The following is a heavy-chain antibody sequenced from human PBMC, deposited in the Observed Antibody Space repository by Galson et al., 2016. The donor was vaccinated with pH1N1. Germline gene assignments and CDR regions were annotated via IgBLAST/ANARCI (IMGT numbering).Heavy chain of an antibody. J-gene: IGHJ5*02. CDR1: GYTFASYG. CDR2: ISAYNGNT. CDR3: ARVVEWELGHWFDP. V-gene: IGHV1-18*01. D-gene: IGHD1-26*01. Sequence: SVKVSCKASGYTFASYGINWLRQAPGQGLEWMRGISAYNGNTNYAQKLQGRVTMTTDTSTSPAYMELRSLRAADTAVYYCARVVEWELGHWFDPWGQGTLVTVSS.